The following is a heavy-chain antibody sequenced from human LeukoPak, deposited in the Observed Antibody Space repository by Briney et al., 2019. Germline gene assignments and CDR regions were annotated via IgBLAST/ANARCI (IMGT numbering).Heavy chain of an antibody. CDR3: AREGVGYPDAFDI. V-gene: IGHV3-7*05. J-gene: IGHJ3*02. CDR2: IKQDGSEK. Sequence: GGSLRLSCAASGFTFSSYWMSWVRQAPGKGLEWVANIKQDGSEKYYVDSVKGRFTISRDNAKNSLYLQMNSLRAEDTAVYYCAREGVGYPDAFDIWGQGTMVTVSS. D-gene: IGHD2-15*01. CDR1: GFTFSSYW.